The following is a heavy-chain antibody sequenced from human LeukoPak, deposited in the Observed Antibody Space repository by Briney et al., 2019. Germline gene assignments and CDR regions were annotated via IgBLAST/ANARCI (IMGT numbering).Heavy chain of an antibody. CDR1: GFTFSSYG. Sequence: PGGSLRLSCAASGFTFSSYGMHWVRQAPGKGLGWVAFIRYDGSNKYYADSVKCRFTISRDNSKSTLYLQMNSLRAEDTAVYYCATPTKYYYDSSGYFDYWGQGTLVTVSS. CDR3: ATPTKYYYDSSGYFDY. J-gene: IGHJ4*02. V-gene: IGHV3-30*02. D-gene: IGHD3-22*01. CDR2: IRYDGSNK.